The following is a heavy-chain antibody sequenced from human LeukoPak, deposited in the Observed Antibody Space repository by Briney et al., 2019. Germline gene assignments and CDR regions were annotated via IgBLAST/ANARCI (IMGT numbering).Heavy chain of an antibody. D-gene: IGHD3-16*02. J-gene: IGHJ4*02. CDR1: GFTFSSYA. CDR3: AGFPSSGGGELSLYPS. CDR2: ISYDGSNK. V-gene: IGHV3-30-3*01. Sequence: QSGGSLRLSCAASGFTFSSYAMHWVRQAPGKGLEWVAVISYDGSNKYYADSVKDRFTISRDNSKNTLYLQMNSLRAEDTAVYYCAGFPSSGGGELSLYPSWGQGTLVTVSS.